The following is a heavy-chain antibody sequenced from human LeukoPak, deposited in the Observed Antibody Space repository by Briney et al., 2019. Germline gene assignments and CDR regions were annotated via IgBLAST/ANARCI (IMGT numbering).Heavy chain of an antibody. CDR3: ARVAITGTPVLDY. V-gene: IGHV1-2*02. Sequence: AASVKDSCKASGYTFTGYYMHWVRQAPGQGLEWMGWINPNSGGTNYAQKFQGRLTMTRDTSISTAYMELSRLRSDDTAVYYCARVAITGTPVLDYWGQGTLVTVSS. J-gene: IGHJ4*02. CDR2: INPNSGGT. CDR1: GYTFTGYY. D-gene: IGHD1-7*01.